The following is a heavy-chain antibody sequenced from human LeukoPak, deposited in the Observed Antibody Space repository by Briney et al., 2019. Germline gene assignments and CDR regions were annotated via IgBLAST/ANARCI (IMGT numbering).Heavy chain of an antibody. D-gene: IGHD3-10*01. CDR3: ARVHYGSGSVDY. V-gene: IGHV4-39*07. Sequence: SETLSLTCTVSGGSISSSSYYWGWIRQPPGKGLEWIGSIYYSGSTYYNPSLKSRVTISVDTSKNQFSLKLSSVTAADTAVYYCARVHYGSGSVDYWGQGTLVTVSP. J-gene: IGHJ4*02. CDR1: GGSISSSSYY. CDR2: IYYSGST.